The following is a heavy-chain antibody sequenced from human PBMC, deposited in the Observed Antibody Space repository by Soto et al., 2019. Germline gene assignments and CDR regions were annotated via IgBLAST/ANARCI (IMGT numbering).Heavy chain of an antibody. V-gene: IGHV1-2*02. Sequence: QVQLVQSGAEVKKPGASVKVSCKASGYTFTGYYMHWVRPAPGQGLEWMGWINPNSGGTNYAQKFEGRVTMTRDTSINTAYMELSRLRSDDTAVYYCARGGVTTYYYYYGMDVWGQGTTVTVSS. CDR3: ARGGVTTYYYYYGMDV. CDR1: GYTFTGYY. J-gene: IGHJ6*02. CDR2: INPNSGGT. D-gene: IGHD2-21*02.